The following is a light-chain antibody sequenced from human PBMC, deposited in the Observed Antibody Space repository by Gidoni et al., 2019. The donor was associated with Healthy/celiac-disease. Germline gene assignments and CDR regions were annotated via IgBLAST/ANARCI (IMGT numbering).Light chain of an antibody. Sequence: SYELTQPPSVSVPPGQTASITCSGDKLGDKYACWYQQKPGQSPVLVIYQDSKRPSGIPARFSGSNSGNTATLTLSGTQAMDEADYYCQAWDSSTVVFGGGTKLTVL. CDR2: QDS. V-gene: IGLV3-1*01. J-gene: IGLJ2*01. CDR1: KLGDKY. CDR3: QAWDSSTVV.